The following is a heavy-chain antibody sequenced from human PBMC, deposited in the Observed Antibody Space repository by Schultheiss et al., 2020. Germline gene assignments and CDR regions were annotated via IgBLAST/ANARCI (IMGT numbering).Heavy chain of an antibody. Sequence: SQTLSLTCTVSGGSISSGSHYWSWIRQPAGKGLEWIGRIYTSGSTNYNPSLKSRVTISVDTSKNQFSLKLSSVTAADTAVYYCARSASAHYYDSSGYLYWGQGTLVTVSS. J-gene: IGHJ4*02. V-gene: IGHV4-61*02. D-gene: IGHD3-22*01. CDR3: ARSASAHYYDSSGYLY. CDR1: GGSISSGSHY. CDR2: IYTSGST.